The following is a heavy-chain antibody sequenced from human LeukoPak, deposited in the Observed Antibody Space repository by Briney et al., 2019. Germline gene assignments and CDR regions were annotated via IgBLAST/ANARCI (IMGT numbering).Heavy chain of an antibody. CDR2: ISGSGGST. CDR1: GFTFSSYA. Sequence: GGSLRLSCAASGFTFSSYAMSWVRQAPGKGLEWVSAISGSGGSTYYADSVKGRFTISRDNSKNTLYLQMNSLRAEDTAVYYCAKEDVVVVAANKLIYYYYMDVWGKGTTVTVSS. J-gene: IGHJ6*03. V-gene: IGHV3-23*01. CDR3: AKEDVVVVAANKLIYYYYMDV. D-gene: IGHD2-15*01.